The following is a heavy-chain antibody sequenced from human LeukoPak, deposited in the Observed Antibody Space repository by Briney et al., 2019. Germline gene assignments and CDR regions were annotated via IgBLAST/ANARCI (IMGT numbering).Heavy chain of an antibody. Sequence: GGSLRLSCAASGFTVSLSYMNWFRQAPGKGLEWVSVIYSGGGTYYAESVKGRFTISRDHSKNTLFLQMSSLKAEDTAVYYCARRMSTSWASDYWGQGTLVTVS. D-gene: IGHD6-13*01. CDR3: ARRMSTSWASDY. V-gene: IGHV3-53*01. CDR1: GFTVSLSY. CDR2: IYSGGGT. J-gene: IGHJ4*02.